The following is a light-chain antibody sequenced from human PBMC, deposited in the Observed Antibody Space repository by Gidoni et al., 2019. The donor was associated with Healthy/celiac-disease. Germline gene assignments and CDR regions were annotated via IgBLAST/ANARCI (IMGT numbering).Light chain of an antibody. CDR3: QTWGTGPWV. V-gene: IGLV4-69*01. CDR2: RNSDGSH. CDR1: SGHSSYA. Sequence: QLVLTQSPSPSASLGAPVKLTCTLSSGHSSYAIAWHQQQPEKGPRYLMKRNSDGSHSQGDGIPYRFSGSSSGAERYLTIARLQSEDAADYYCQTWGTGPWVFGGGTKLTVL. J-gene: IGLJ3*02.